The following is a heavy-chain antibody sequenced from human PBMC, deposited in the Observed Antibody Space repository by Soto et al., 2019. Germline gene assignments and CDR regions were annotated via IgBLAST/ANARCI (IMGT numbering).Heavy chain of an antibody. V-gene: IGHV1-18*01. CDR1: GYTFTSYG. J-gene: IGHJ6*02. CDR3: ARDGLGYCSSTSCLDYYYGMDV. D-gene: IGHD2-2*01. CDR2: ISAYNGNT. Sequence: ASVKVSCKASGYTFTSYGISWVRQAPGQGLEWMGWISAYNGNTNYAQKLQGRVTMTTDTSTSTAYMELRSLRSDDTAVYYCARDGLGYCSSTSCLDYYYGMDVWGQGTTVTVS.